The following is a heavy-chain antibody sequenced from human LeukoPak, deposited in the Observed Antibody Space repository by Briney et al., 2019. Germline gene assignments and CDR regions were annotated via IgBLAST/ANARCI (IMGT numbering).Heavy chain of an antibody. CDR1: GFTFSNAW. V-gene: IGHV3-23*01. D-gene: IGHD6-13*01. CDR3: ASGSSSWYGSYYFDY. Sequence: PGGSLRLSCATSGFTFSNAWMSWVRQAPGKGLEWVSAISGSGGSTYYADSVKGRFTISRDNSKNTLYLQMNSLRAEDTAVYYCASGSSSWYGSYYFDYWGQGTLVTVSS. J-gene: IGHJ4*02. CDR2: ISGSGGST.